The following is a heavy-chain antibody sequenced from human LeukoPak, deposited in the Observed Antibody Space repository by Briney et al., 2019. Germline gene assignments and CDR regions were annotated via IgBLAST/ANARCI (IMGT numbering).Heavy chain of an antibody. Sequence: GSLRLSCAASGFTFGSYSMNWVRQAPGKGLEWVSSISSSSSYIYYADSVKGRFTISRDNAKNSLYLQMNSLRAEDTAVYYCARPHGGYYDSSGYYYAFDYWGQGTLVTVSS. CDR2: ISSSSSYI. V-gene: IGHV3-21*01. J-gene: IGHJ4*02. D-gene: IGHD3-22*01. CDR1: GFTFGSYS. CDR3: ARPHGGYYDSSGYYYAFDY.